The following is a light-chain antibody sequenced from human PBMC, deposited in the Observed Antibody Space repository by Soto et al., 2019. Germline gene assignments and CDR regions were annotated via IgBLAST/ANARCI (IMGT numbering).Light chain of an antibody. J-gene: IGKJ1*01. CDR2: AAS. V-gene: IGKV1-6*01. CDR3: LQDYNYPWT. CDR1: QGIRND. Sequence: AIQITQSPASLSSCLVDIVTITCRASQGIRNDLGWYQQKPGKAPKLLIYAASSLQSGVPSRFSGSGSGTDFTLTITGLQPKDFATYYCLQDYNYPWTFGQGTKVDIK.